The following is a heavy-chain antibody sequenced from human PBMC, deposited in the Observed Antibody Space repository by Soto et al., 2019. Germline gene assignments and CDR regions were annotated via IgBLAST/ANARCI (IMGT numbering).Heavy chain of an antibody. CDR1: GGTFSSYA. D-gene: IGHD4-17*01. CDR2: IIPIFGTA. J-gene: IGHJ5*02. Sequence: SVKVSCKASGGTFSSYAISWVRQAPGQGLEWMGGIIPIFGTANYAQKFQGRVTITADKSTSTAYMELSSLRSEDTAVYYCARDPDYGGNHNWFDPWGQGTLVTVSS. V-gene: IGHV1-69*06. CDR3: ARDPDYGGNHNWFDP.